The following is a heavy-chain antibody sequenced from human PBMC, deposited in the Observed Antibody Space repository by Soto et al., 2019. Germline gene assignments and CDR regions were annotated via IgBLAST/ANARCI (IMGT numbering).Heavy chain of an antibody. D-gene: IGHD3-3*01. V-gene: IGHV3-9*01. CDR1: GLNFDDFA. Sequence: EVQLVESGGRLVQPGRSLRLSCVGTGLNFDDFAMHWVRQAPGKGLEWVSGITWNSRVLAYADSVKGRFTISRDNARNSLYLQMDSLRDEDTALYYRAKGRYDFWSPYFDSWGQGTLVTVSS. CDR3: AKGRYDFWSPYFDS. CDR2: ITWNSRVL. J-gene: IGHJ4*02.